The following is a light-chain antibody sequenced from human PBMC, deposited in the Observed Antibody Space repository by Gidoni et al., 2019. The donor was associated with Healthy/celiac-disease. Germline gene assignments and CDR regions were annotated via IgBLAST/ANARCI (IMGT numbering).Light chain of an antibody. J-gene: IGKJ1*01. CDR2: WAS. Sequence: DIVMTQTPVSLAVPLVERATINFKASQSVLYSSNNNNYLAWYQQKPGQPPKLLIYWASTRESGVPDRFSGSGSGTDFTLTISSLQAEDVAVYYCQQYYSTPRTFSQGTKVEIK. CDR1: QSVLYSSNNNNY. CDR3: QQYYSTPRT. V-gene: IGKV4-1*01.